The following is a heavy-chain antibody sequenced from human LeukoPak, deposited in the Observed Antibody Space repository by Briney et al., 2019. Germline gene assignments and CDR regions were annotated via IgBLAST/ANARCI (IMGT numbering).Heavy chain of an antibody. J-gene: IGHJ4*02. CDR3: AREWMDYYGSGSYFDY. CDR1: GFTFSDYY. Sequence: GGSLRLSCAASGFTFSDYYMSWIRQAPGKGLEWVSYISSSGSTIYYADSAKGRFTISRDNAKNSLYLQMNSLRAEDTAVYYCAREWMDYYGSGSYFDYWGQGTLVTVSS. CDR2: ISSSGSTI. V-gene: IGHV3-11*01. D-gene: IGHD3-10*01.